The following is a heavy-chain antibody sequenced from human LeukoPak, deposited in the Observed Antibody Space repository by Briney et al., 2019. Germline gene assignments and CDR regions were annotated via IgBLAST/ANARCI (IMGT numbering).Heavy chain of an antibody. V-gene: IGHV3-15*01. CDR2: IKSKTDGGTT. D-gene: IGHD7-27*01. CDR3: TKNWDEAVAFDI. J-gene: IGHJ3*02. CDR1: GFTFSNAW. Sequence: GGSLRRSCAASGFTFSNAWMSWVRQAPGKGLEWVGRIKSKTDGGTTDYAAPVKGRFTISRDDSKNTLYLQMNSLKTEDTAVYYCTKNWDEAVAFDIWGQGTMVTVSS.